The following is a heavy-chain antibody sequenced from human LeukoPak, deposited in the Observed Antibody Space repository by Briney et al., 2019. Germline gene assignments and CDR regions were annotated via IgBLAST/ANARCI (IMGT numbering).Heavy chain of an antibody. CDR2: IYYSGST. V-gene: IGHV4-39*01. CDR3: ARHAGGIAAAGTRPFDF. CDR1: GASFSSSTYY. J-gene: IGHJ4*02. D-gene: IGHD6-13*01. Sequence: RSSETLSLTCTVSGASFSSSTYYWGRIRQPPGKGLEWIGSIYYSGSTYYNPSLKSRVTMSVDTSKNQFSLKLSSVTAADTAVYYCARHAGGIAAAGTRPFDFWGQGTLVTVSS.